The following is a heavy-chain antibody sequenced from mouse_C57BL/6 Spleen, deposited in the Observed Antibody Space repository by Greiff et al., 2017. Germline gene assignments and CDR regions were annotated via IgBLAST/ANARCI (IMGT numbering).Heavy chain of an antibody. CDR3: ASDCNSWFAY. Sequence: VQLQQSGAELMKPGASVKLSCKATGYTFTGSWIEWVKQRPGHGLEWIGEILPGRGSTNYNEKFKGKATFTADTSSNTAYMQLSRLTTEDSASYYCASDCNSWFAYWGQGTLVTVSA. V-gene: IGHV1-9*01. CDR2: ILPGRGST. D-gene: IGHD2-1*01. CDR1: GYTFTGSW. J-gene: IGHJ3*01.